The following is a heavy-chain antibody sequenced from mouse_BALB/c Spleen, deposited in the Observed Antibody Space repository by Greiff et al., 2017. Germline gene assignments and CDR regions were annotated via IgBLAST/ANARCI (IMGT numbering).Heavy chain of an antibody. Sequence: EVKLEESGAELVRSGASVKLSCTASGFNIKDYYMHWVKQRPEQGLEWIGWIDPENGDTEYAPKFQGKATMTADTSSNTAYLQLSSLTSEDTAVYYCKRYYAMDYWGQGTSVTVSS. CDR1: GFNIKDYY. J-gene: IGHJ4*01. V-gene: IGHV14-4*02. CDR2: IDPENGDT. CDR3: KRYYAMDY.